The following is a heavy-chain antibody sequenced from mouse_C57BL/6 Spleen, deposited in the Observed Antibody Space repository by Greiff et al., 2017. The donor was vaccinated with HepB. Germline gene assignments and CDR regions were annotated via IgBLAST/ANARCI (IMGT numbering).Heavy chain of an antibody. Sequence: QVQLQQSGAELVMPGASVKLSCKASGYTFTSYWMHWVKQRPGQGLEWIGEIDPSDSYTNYNQKFKGKSTLTVDKSSSTAYMQLSSLTSEDSAVYYCARSGDYRLRDYWGQGTTLTVSS. D-gene: IGHD2-13*01. CDR2: IDPSDSYT. CDR1: GYTFTSYW. V-gene: IGHV1-69*01. J-gene: IGHJ2*01. CDR3: ARSGDYRLRDY.